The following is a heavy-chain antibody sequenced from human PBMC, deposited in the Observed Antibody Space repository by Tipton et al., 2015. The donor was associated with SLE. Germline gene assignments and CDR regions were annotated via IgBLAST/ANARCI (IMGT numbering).Heavy chain of an antibody. CDR2: IKQDGSEK. CDR1: GFTFSSYW. CDR3: ARSGGQWLVLVFDY. Sequence: SLRLSCAASGFTFSSYWMSWVRQAPGKGLEWVANIKQDGSEKYYVDSVKGRFTISRDNAKNSLYLQMNSLRAEDTAVYYCARSGGQWLVLVFDYWGQGTLVTVSS. J-gene: IGHJ4*02. V-gene: IGHV3-7*01. D-gene: IGHD6-19*01.